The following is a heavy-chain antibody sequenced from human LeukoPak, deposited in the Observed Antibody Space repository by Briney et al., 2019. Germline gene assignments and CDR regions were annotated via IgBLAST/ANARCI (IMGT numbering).Heavy chain of an antibody. J-gene: IGHJ6*02. V-gene: IGHV3-23*01. D-gene: IGHD6-19*01. Sequence: GGSLRLSCAASGFTFSSYAMSWVRQAPGKGLEWVSSITGSGGTTYYADSAKGRFTISRDSSKNTLYLQINSLRAEDTALYYCAKDVLSSGHTVDYYGMDVWGQGTTVTVSS. CDR1: GFTFSSYA. CDR3: AKDVLSSGHTVDYYGMDV. CDR2: ITGSGGTT.